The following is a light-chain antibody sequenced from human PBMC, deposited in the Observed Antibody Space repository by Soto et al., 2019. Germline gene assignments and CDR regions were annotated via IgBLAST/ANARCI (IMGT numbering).Light chain of an antibody. CDR3: SSYAGSNNLV. Sequence: QSALTQPPSASGSPGQSVTISCTGTSSDVGDYNYVSWYQQHPGKAPKLLIYAVSKRPSGVPDRFSGSKSGNRASLTVSGLQAEDEADYYCSSYAGSNNLVFGGGTKVTVL. J-gene: IGLJ2*01. CDR2: AVS. CDR1: SSDVGDYNY. V-gene: IGLV2-8*01.